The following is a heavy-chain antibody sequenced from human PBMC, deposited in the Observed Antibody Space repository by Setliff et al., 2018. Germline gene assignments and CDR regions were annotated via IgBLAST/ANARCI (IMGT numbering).Heavy chain of an antibody. CDR1: GDSISSRRNY. D-gene: IGHD5-18*01. CDR3: AKDVGDGYGVDAYASGGFDI. J-gene: IGHJ3*02. CDR2: IYTSWST. V-gene: IGHV4-61*09. Sequence: SETLSLTCTVSGDSISSRRNYWGWFRQPAGKELEWIGQIYTSWSTNYNPSLKSRVTISLDTSKNQFSLKLSSVTAADTAVYYCAKDVGDGYGVDAYASGGFDIWGQGTLVTVSS.